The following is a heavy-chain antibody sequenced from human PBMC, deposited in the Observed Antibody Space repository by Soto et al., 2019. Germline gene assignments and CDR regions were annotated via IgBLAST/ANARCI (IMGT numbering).Heavy chain of an antibody. J-gene: IGHJ5*02. CDR3: VRLGGYYHSLDT. CDR2: MYKTGST. CDR1: GGSVSGYY. V-gene: IGHV4-59*08. D-gene: IGHD3-22*01. Sequence: PSETLSLTCTVSGGSVSGYYWSWIRQPPGKGLEWIGYMYKTGSTVYNPSFKSRVTISVDTSKNQISLKLSSVTAGDTAFYYCVRLGGYYHSLDTWGQGTLVTVSS.